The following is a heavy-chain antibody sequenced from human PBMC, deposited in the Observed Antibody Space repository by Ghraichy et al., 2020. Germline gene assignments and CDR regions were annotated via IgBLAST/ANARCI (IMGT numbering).Heavy chain of an antibody. Sequence: GGSLRLSCAAPGFTFSTYWMNWVRQAPGKGLEWVANIKADGGEKYVDSVKGRFTISRDNAKNSLYLQMNSLRAEDTVVYYCVRENWHFDLWGRGTLVTVSS. CDR2: IKADGGEK. CDR3: VRENWHFDL. CDR1: GFTFSTYW. V-gene: IGHV3-7*03. J-gene: IGHJ2*01.